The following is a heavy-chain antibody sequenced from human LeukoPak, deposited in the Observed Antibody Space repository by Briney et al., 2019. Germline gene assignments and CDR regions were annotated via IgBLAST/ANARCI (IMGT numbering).Heavy chain of an antibody. CDR1: GFTFSSYG. V-gene: IGHV3-30*02. CDR2: IRYDGSNK. Sequence: GGSLRLSCAASGFTFSSYGMHWVRQAPGKGLEWVAFIRYDGSNKYYADSVKGRFTISRDNSKNTLYLQMNSLRAEDTAVYYCAKVELRSTVGAFDIWGQGTMVTVSS. CDR3: AKVELRSTVGAFDI. D-gene: IGHD4-23*01. J-gene: IGHJ3*02.